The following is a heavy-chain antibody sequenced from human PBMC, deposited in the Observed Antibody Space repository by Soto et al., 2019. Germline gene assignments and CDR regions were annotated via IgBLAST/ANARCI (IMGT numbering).Heavy chain of an antibody. J-gene: IGHJ6*02. D-gene: IGHD5-12*01. CDR3: ARGGDVNYYHGMDV. CDR1: GYTFTSYG. Sequence: QVQLVQSGGEVKKPGASVKLSCTASGYTFTSYGISWVRQAPGQGLEWMGWISAYNGKTNYAQNVQRRVTMTTDTSTTTAYMDLRSLRSDDTAVYYCARGGDVNYYHGMDVWGQGTTVTVSS. V-gene: IGHV1-18*01. CDR2: ISAYNGKT.